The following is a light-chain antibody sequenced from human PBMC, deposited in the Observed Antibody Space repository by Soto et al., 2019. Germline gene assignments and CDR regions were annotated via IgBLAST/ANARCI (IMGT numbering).Light chain of an antibody. CDR2: AVS. CDR3: SSYTSSSTLYG. J-gene: IGLJ1*01. Sequence: QSALTQPASVSGSPGQSMTLSCTGTSSDVGSYNYVSWYQQHPGKAPKLMIYAVSNRPSGVSNRFSGSKSGNTASLTISGLEAEDEADYYCSSYTSSSTLYGFGTGTKVTVL. V-gene: IGLV2-14*01. CDR1: SSDVGSYNY.